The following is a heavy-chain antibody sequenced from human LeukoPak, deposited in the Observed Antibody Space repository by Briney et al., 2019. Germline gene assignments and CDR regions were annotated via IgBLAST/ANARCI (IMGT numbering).Heavy chain of an antibody. CDR3: ARGTPPDLSAFDI. V-gene: IGHV1-8*01. CDR2: MNPNSGST. J-gene: IGHJ3*02. Sequence: ASVKVSCKASGYTFTSYDINWVRQATGQGLEWMGWMNPNSGSTGYAQKFQGRVTITADKSTSTAYMELSSLRSEDTAVYYCARGTPPDLSAFDIWGQGTMVTVSS. CDR1: GYTFTSYD. D-gene: IGHD1-14*01.